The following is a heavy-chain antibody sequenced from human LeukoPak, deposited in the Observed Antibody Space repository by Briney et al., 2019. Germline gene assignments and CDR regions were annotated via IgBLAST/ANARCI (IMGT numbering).Heavy chain of an antibody. CDR2: IWNDGSDT. CDR3: ARDVGFIVGATPGAFDI. Sequence: GGSLRLSCAASGFTFRSHGMHWVRQAPGKGLEWVAVIWNDGSDTYHADSVKGRFTVSRDNSKNTLYLQMNSLRAEDTAVYYCARDVGFIVGATPGAFDIWGQGTMVTVSS. D-gene: IGHD1-26*01. V-gene: IGHV3-33*01. J-gene: IGHJ3*02. CDR1: GFTFRSHG.